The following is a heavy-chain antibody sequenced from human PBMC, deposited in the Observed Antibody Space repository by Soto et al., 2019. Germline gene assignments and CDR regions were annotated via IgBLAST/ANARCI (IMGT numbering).Heavy chain of an antibody. D-gene: IGHD2-15*01. CDR3: ARYSAWVFYS. Sequence: QVQLVESGGGVVQPGRSLRLSCAVSGFTYSSYGMHWVRQAPGKGVEWVADIWYDGSNKYYADSVKGRFIISRDDSKKTLSLPTNCLRAQDTAFYFCARYSAWVFYSWGQGTLVTVSS. CDR1: GFTYSSYG. J-gene: IGHJ4*02. V-gene: IGHV3-33*01. CDR2: IWYDGSNK.